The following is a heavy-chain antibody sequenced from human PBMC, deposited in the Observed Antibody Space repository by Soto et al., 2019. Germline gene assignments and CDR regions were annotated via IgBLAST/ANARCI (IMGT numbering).Heavy chain of an antibody. CDR1: GFSFSSYA. D-gene: IGHD5-12*01. CDR2: ISARGGSS. J-gene: IGHJ4*02. CDR3: AKGSIEYSASVDN. V-gene: IGHV3-23*01. Sequence: EVQLLESGGGLVQPGGSLRLSCAASGFSFSSYAMVWVRQAPGKGLEWVSVISARGGSSYFADSVKGRSTISRDNSKNVLSLEMNSLRAEDTAIYFCAKGSIEYSASVDNWGQGTLVLVSS.